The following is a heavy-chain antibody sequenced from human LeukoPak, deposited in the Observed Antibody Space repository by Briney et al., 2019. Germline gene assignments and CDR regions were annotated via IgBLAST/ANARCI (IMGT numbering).Heavy chain of an antibody. J-gene: IGHJ4*02. Sequence: PSETLSLTCTVSGGSISSYYWSRIRQPPGKGLEWIGYIYYSGSTNYNPSLKSRVTISVDTSKNQFSLKLSSVTAADTAVYYCAAIPSYDYVWGSYSFYFDYWGQGTLVTVSS. D-gene: IGHD3-16*01. CDR3: AAIPSYDYVWGSYSFYFDY. CDR1: GGSISSYY. V-gene: IGHV4-59*01. CDR2: IYYSGST.